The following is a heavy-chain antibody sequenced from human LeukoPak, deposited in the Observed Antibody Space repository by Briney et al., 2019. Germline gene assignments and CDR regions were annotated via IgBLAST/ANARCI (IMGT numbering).Heavy chain of an antibody. CDR2: ISAYNGNI. Sequence: ASVKVSCKASGYSFTSYGISWVRQAPGQGLEWMGWISAYNGNINCAQKLQGRVTMTTDTSTSTAYMELRSLRSDDTAVYYCARDPGYCSSTSCYVGFDPWGQGTLVTVSS. J-gene: IGHJ5*02. D-gene: IGHD2-2*03. V-gene: IGHV1-18*01. CDR3: ARDPGYCSSTSCYVGFDP. CDR1: GYSFTSYG.